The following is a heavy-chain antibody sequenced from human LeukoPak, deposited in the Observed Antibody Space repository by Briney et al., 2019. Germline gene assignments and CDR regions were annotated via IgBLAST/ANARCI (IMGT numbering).Heavy chain of an antibody. J-gene: IGHJ2*01. Sequence: SETLSLTCTVSGYSISSGYDWGWMRQAPGKGLEWLGSISQSGNTYNNPSLKSRVTLSVDTSKNQFSLKLSSVAAADTAVYYCARGKWGFYGDWYFDLWGRGTLVTVSS. V-gene: IGHV4-38-2*02. CDR3: ARGKWGFYGDWYFDL. CDR2: ISQSGNT. CDR1: GYSISSGYD. D-gene: IGHD4-17*01.